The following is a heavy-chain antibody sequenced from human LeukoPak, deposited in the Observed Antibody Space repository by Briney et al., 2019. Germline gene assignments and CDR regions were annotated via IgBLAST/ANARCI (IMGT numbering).Heavy chain of an antibody. J-gene: IGHJ6*03. CDR2: ISSSGSTI. V-gene: IGHV3-11*01. D-gene: IGHD2-15*01. CDR1: GFTFSDYY. CDR3: ARAGRDCSGGSCYYYYYYMDV. Sequence: GGSLRLSCAASGFTFSDYYMSWIRQAPGKGLEWVSYISSSGSTIYYADSVKGRFTISRDNAKNSLYLQMNSLRAEDTAVYYCARAGRDCSGGSCYYYYYYMDVWGKGTTVTISS.